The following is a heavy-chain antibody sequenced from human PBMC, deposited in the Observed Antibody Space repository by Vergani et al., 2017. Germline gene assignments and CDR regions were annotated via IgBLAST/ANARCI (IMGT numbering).Heavy chain of an antibody. CDR3: AGDQGGTTQNYYYYYGMDV. CDR1: GGTFSSYA. D-gene: IGHD1-1*01. CDR2: IIPIFGTA. V-gene: IGHV1-69*13. Sequence: QVQLVQSGAEVKKPGSSVKVSCKASGGTFSSYAISWVRQAPGQGLEWMGRIIPIFGTANYAQKFQGRVTITADESTSTAYMELSSLRSEDTAVYYCAGDQGGTTQNYYYYYGMDVWDQGTTVTVSS. J-gene: IGHJ6*02.